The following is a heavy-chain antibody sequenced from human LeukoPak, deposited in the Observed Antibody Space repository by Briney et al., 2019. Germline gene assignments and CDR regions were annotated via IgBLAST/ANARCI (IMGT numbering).Heavy chain of an antibody. CDR3: AKGSSGYFFDL. Sequence: GGSLRLSCEGSGFTFSTYGMHWVRQAPGKGLGWVSAISNDGGGTTYADFVKGRFSVSRDNSKNTLFLRMNSLRAEDTALYYCAKGSSGYFFDLWGQGTLVTVSS. J-gene: IGHJ4*02. CDR2: ISNDGGGT. CDR1: GFTFSTYG. V-gene: IGHV3-23*01. D-gene: IGHD3-22*01.